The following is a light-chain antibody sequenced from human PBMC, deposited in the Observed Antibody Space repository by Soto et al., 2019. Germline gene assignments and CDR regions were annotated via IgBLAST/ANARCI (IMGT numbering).Light chain of an antibody. J-gene: IGKJ1*01. CDR3: QQYYSYRT. CDR2: DAS. Sequence: DIQMTQSPSTLSGSVGDRVTITCRASQTISSWLAWYQQKPGKAPKLLIYDASSLESGVPSRLSGRGSGTEFTLTISSLQPDDFATYYCQQYYSYRTFGQGTKVDIK. V-gene: IGKV1-5*01. CDR1: QTISSW.